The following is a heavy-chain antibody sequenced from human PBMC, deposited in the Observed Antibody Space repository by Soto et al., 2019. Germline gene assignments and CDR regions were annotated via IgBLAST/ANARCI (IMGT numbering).Heavy chain of an antibody. CDR2: IYHSGST. Sequence: QLQLQESGSGLVKPSQTLSLTCAVSGGSISSGGYSWSWIRQPPGKGLEWIGYIYHSGSTYYNPSLKSRVTLSVDRSKNHFSLKLGSVTAADSAVYYCAGVRGPYCGGECYPPTPNWFDPWGQGTLVTVSS. CDR1: GGSISSGGYS. V-gene: IGHV4-30-2*01. CDR3: AGVRGPYCGGECYPPTPNWFDP. D-gene: IGHD2-21*01. J-gene: IGHJ5*02.